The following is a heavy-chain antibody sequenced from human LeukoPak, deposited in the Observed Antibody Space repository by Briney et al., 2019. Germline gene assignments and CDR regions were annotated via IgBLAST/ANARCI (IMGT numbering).Heavy chain of an antibody. V-gene: IGHV4-34*01. CDR3: ARGLMVRPWGSYYFDY. CDR1: GGSFSGYY. D-gene: IGHD3-10*01. CDR2: INHSGST. Sequence: SETPSLTCAVYGGSFSGYYWSWIRQPPGKGLEWIGEINHSGSTNYNPSLKSRVTISVDTSKNQFSLKLSSVTAADTAVYYCARGLMVRPWGSYYFDYWGQGTLVTVSS. J-gene: IGHJ4*02.